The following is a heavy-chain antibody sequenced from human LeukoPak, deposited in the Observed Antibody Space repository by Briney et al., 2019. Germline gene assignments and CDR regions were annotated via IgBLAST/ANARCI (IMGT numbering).Heavy chain of an antibody. CDR2: ISAYNGNT. V-gene: IGHV1-18*01. D-gene: IGHD3-10*01. Sequence: ASVKVSCKASGGTFSSYAISWVRQAPGQGLEWMGWISAYNGNTNYAQKLQGRVTMTTDTSTSTAYMELRSLRSDDTAVYYCAREAYGSGSYYLDYWGQGTLVTVSS. J-gene: IGHJ4*02. CDR3: AREAYGSGSYYLDY. CDR1: GGTFSSYA.